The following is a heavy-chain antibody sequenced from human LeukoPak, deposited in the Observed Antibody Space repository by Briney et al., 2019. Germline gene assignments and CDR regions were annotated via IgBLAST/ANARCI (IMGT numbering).Heavy chain of an antibody. CDR3: ARRVFLESPDYGMDV. D-gene: IGHD3-3*01. CDR2: IYYSGST. J-gene: IGHJ6*02. Sequence: SETLSLTCTVSGGSISSSSYYWGWIRQPPGKGLEWIGSIYYSGSTYYNPSLKSRVTISVDTSKNQFSLKLSSATAADTAVYYCARRVFLESPDYGMDVWGQGTTVTVSS. V-gene: IGHV4-39*01. CDR1: GGSISSSSYY.